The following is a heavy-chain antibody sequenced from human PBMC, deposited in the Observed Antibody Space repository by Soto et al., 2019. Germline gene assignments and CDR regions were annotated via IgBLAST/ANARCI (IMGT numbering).Heavy chain of an antibody. J-gene: IGHJ4*02. Sequence: QVQLVQSGAEVKKPGSSVKVSCKASGGTFSSYAISWVRQAPGQGLEWMGGIIPIFGTANYAQKFQGRVTSPADEXXSXAXXELGSLRHEETAVYYWARESRPRAYSSGWPSYFDYWGQGTLVTVSS. V-gene: IGHV1-69*12. D-gene: IGHD6-19*01. CDR3: ARESRPRAYSSGWPSYFDY. CDR1: GGTFSSYA. CDR2: IIPIFGTA.